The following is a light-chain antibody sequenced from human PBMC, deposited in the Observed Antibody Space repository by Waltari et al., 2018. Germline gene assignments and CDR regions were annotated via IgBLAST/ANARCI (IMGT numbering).Light chain of an antibody. CDR1: SSEVASYTP. CDR2: EVS. V-gene: IGLV2-23*02. Sequence: QSALTQPASVSGSSGQSTTISCPGPSSEVASYTPPSWYQQHPAQAPKLIIYEVSERPSGVSNRFSGSKSGKTASLTISGLQAEDEADYYCCSYVGSSTALYVFGTGTKVTVL. CDR3: CSYVGSSTALYV. J-gene: IGLJ1*01.